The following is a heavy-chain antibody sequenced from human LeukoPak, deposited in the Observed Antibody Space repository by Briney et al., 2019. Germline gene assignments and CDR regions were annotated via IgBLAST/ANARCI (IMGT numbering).Heavy chain of an antibody. Sequence: ASVKVSCKTSGFTFTGYYIHWVRQAPGQRFEWLGWINPSTGGTDYAQNFQGRLTLTRDTSINTAYMELSSLRIDDTAVYYCMRDWVDYWNDCWGQGTLVTVSSDVWDKGTAVTVSS. CDR1: GFTFTGYY. V-gene: IGHV1-2*02. CDR3: MRDWVDYWNDCWGQGTLVTVSSDV. J-gene: IGHJ6*04. D-gene: IGHD1-1*01. CDR2: INPSTGGT.